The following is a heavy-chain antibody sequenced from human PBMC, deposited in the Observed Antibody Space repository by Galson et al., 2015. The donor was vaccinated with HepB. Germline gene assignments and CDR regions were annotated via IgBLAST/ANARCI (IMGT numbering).Heavy chain of an antibody. V-gene: IGHV4-31*03. CDR1: GGSISSGGYY. CDR2: IYYSGST. J-gene: IGHJ4*02. Sequence: TLSLTCTVSGGSISSGGYYWSWIRQHPGKGLEWIGYIYYSGSTYYNPSLKSRVTISVGTSKNQFSLKLSSVTAADTAVYYCARAPPLASSSLYYFDYWGQGTLVTVSS. CDR3: ARAPPLASSSLYYFDY. D-gene: IGHD6-13*01.